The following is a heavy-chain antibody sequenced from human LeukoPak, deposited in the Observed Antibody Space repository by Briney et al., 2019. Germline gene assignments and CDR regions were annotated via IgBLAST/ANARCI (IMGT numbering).Heavy chain of an antibody. D-gene: IGHD5-24*01. CDR3: KMAKEGNAFDI. CDR1: GYTFTSHD. J-gene: IGHJ3*02. CDR2: MNPNNGNT. V-gene: IGHV1-8*01. Sequence: ASVKVSCKASGYTFTSHDINWARQAPGQGLEWMGWMNPNNGNTGYAQKFQGRVTMTRDTSITTAYMELSSLSSDDTAIYYCKMAKEGNAFDIWGQGTMVTVSS.